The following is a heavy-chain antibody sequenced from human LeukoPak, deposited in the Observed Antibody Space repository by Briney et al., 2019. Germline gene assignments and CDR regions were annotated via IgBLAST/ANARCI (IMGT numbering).Heavy chain of an antibody. Sequence: GGSLRLSCAASGFTFSSYWMHWVRQAPGKGLVWVSGINTDGSSTNYADSVKGRFTISRDNAKNSLYLQMNSLRAEDTAVYYCARDRSRYSSGWYLLDYWGQGTLVTVSS. D-gene: IGHD6-19*01. CDR3: ARDRSRYSSGWYLLDY. V-gene: IGHV3-74*01. CDR2: INTDGSST. CDR1: GFTFSSYW. J-gene: IGHJ4*02.